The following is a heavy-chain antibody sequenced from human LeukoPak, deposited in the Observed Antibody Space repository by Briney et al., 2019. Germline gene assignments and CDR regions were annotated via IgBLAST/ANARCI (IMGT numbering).Heavy chain of an antibody. CDR3: ARVFDL. CDR1: GGSISSDSYYY. Sequence: SETLSLTCTVSGGSISSDSYYYWNWIRQPAGKGLEWIRRIYTSGITNYNPSLKSRVTISIDTSKNQFSLKLSSVTAADTAVYYCARVFDLWGQGTLVTVSS. CDR2: IYTSGIT. V-gene: IGHV4-61*02. J-gene: IGHJ5*02.